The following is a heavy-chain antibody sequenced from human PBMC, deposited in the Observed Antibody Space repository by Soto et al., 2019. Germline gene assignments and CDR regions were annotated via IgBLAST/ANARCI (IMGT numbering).Heavy chain of an antibody. CDR1: GFSLTSRPMG. CDR2: IYWDDDK. V-gene: IGHV2-5*02. J-gene: IGHJ4*02. D-gene: IGHD1-1*01. CDR3: AHRLSGYNWNGGYFAY. Sequence: QITLKESGPTRVKPTQTLTLTCTFSGFSLTSRPMGVGWIRQPPGKALEWLVIIYWDDDKRYSPSLKSRLTITKDTSGNQVVLTMTNMDPVDTATYYCAHRLSGYNWNGGYFAYWGQGALVTVSS.